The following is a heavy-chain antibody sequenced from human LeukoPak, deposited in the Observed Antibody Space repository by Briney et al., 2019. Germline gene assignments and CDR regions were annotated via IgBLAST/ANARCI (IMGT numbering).Heavy chain of an antibody. D-gene: IGHD3-10*01. J-gene: IGHJ3*01. CDR1: GFTFSTYS. Sequence: PGGSLRLSCAASGFTFSTYSMDWVRQAPGKGLECVSSISTASSYIYYADSEKGRFTISRDNAKNSLSLQMNSLRAEDTAVYYCARARSYYGSGPDVFDLWGQGTMVTVSS. V-gene: IGHV3-21*01. CDR2: ISTASSYI. CDR3: ARARSYYGSGPDVFDL.